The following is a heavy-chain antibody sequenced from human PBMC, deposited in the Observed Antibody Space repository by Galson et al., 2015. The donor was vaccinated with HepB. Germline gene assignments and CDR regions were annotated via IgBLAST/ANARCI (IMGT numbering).Heavy chain of an antibody. CDR3: ATDGGGSCYGCFDY. Sequence: SVKVSCKVSGYTLTELSMHWVRQAPGKGLEWMGGFDPEDGETIYAQKFQGRVTMTEDTSTDTAYMELSSLRSEDTAVYYCATDGGGSCYGCFDYWGQGTLVTVSS. J-gene: IGHJ4*02. CDR2: FDPEDGET. CDR1: GYTLTELS. D-gene: IGHD2-15*01. V-gene: IGHV1-24*01.